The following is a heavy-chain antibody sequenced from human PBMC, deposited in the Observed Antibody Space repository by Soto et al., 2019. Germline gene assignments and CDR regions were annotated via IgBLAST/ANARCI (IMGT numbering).Heavy chain of an antibody. V-gene: IGHV1-2*04. CDR3: ARDRGRSGTGDARACMDV. CDR2: NNPNSGST. D-gene: IGHD6-19*01. CDR1: GYSFPVYY. Sequence: ASVKVSCKASGYSFPVYYIHFLRLAPGHGLEWMGLNNPNSGSTDYAQKPHVWVTMSKYTSLSTAYMDLSRVRSDDTAVYFCARDRGRSGTGDARACMDVWGQGTTVTVSS. J-gene: IGHJ6*02.